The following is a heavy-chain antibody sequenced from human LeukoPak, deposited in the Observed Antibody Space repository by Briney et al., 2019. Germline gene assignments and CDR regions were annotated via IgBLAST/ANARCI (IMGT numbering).Heavy chain of an antibody. D-gene: IGHD2-21*02. CDR1: GYSISSGYY. Sequence: SETLSLTCTVSGYSISSGYYWGWIRQPPGKGLEWIGSIYHSGSTYYNPSLKSRVTISVDTSKNQFSLKLSSVTAADTAVYYCARTPYCGGDCYYFDYWGQGTLVTVSS. CDR3: ARTPYCGGDCYYFDY. CDR2: IYHSGST. J-gene: IGHJ4*02. V-gene: IGHV4-38-2*02.